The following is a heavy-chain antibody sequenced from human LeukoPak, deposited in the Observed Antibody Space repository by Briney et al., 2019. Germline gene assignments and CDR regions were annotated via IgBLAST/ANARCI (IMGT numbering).Heavy chain of an antibody. CDR2: IQYDGMNK. J-gene: IGHJ4*02. Sequence: GGSLRLSCAASGFIFITYDMHWVRQAPGKGLEWVAFIQYDGMNKYYADSVRGRFTISTDNSKNTLYLQMNSLRTEDTAVYYCAKDRRAFKLDYWGPGTLVTVSS. V-gene: IGHV3-30*02. CDR1: GFIFITYD. CDR3: AKDRRAFKLDY.